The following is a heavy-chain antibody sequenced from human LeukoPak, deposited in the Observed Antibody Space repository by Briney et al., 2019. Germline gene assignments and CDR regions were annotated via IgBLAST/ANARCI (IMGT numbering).Heavy chain of an antibody. CDR3: ARDSKWFGELKSDY. Sequence: PGGSLRLSCAASGFTFSSYSMNWVRQAPGKGLEWVSYISSSSSTIYYADSVKGRFTISRDNAKNSLYLQMNSLRAEDTAVYYCARDSKWFGELKSDYWGQGTLVTVSS. CDR1: GFTFSSYS. CDR2: ISSSSSTI. J-gene: IGHJ4*02. D-gene: IGHD3-10*01. V-gene: IGHV3-48*01.